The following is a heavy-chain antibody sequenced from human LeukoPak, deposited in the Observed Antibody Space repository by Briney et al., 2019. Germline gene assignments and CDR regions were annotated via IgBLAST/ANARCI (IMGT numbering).Heavy chain of an antibody. Sequence: ASVKVSCKASGGTFSSYAISWVRQAPGQGLEWMGRIIPILGIANYAQKFQGRVTITADKSTSTAYMELSSLRSEDTAVYYCARGEANSGSYLIDYWGQGTLVTVSS. J-gene: IGHJ4*02. CDR2: IIPILGIA. CDR1: GGTFSSYA. CDR3: ARGEANSGSYLIDY. V-gene: IGHV1-69*04. D-gene: IGHD1-26*01.